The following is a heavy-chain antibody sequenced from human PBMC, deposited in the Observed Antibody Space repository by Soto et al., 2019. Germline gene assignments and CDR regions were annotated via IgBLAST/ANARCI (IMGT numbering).Heavy chain of an antibody. CDR2: IYYSGST. V-gene: IGHV4-31*03. Sequence: LSLTCTVSGGSISSGGYYWSWIRQHPGKGLEWIGYIYYSGSTYYNPSLKSRVTISVDTSKNQFSLKLSSVTAADTAVYYCARYFVAGSPITFDYWGQGTLVTVSS. CDR1: GGSISSGGYY. J-gene: IGHJ4*02. D-gene: IGHD6-19*01. CDR3: ARYFVAGSPITFDY.